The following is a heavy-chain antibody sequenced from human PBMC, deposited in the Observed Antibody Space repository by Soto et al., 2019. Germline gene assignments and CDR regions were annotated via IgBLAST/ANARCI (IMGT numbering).Heavy chain of an antibody. CDR1: GFTFSSYG. CDR2: ISYDGSNK. V-gene: IGHV3-30*18. Sequence: QLVESGGGVVQPGRSLRLSCAASGFTFSSYGMHWVRQAPGKGLEWVAVISYDGSNKYYADSVKGRFTISRDNSKNTLYLQMNSLRVEDTSVYYCAKDSGWGVHNRYHSYGMDVWGQGTTVTVSS. J-gene: IGHJ6*02. D-gene: IGHD1-1*01. CDR3: AKDSGWGVHNRYHSYGMDV.